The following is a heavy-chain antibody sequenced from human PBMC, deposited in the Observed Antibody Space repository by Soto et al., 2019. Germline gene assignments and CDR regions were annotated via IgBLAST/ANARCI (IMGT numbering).Heavy chain of an antibody. Sequence: QLQLVQSGTEVKKPGSSVTVSCKASGGTFGNYAINWLRQAPGQGLQWMGDISPMFHKANYEQTFQGRVSITADESTNTVYMELSSLRSEDTALYYGAREVEVHTPFFGAWGQGTLVTVSS. CDR2: ISPMFHKA. V-gene: IGHV1-69*01. CDR3: AREVEVHTPFFGA. J-gene: IGHJ5*02. CDR1: GGTFGNYA. D-gene: IGHD3-10*01.